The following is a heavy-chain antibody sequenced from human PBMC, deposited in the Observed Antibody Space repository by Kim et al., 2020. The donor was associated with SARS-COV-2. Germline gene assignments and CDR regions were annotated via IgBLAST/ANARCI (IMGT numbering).Heavy chain of an antibody. CDR3: ARVNRRSAVTYYYYYGMDV. J-gene: IGHJ6*02. CDR2: INAGNGNT. V-gene: IGHV1-3*01. D-gene: IGHD6-13*01. Sequence: ASVKVSCQASGYTFTSYAMHWVRQAPGQRLEWMGWINAGNGNTKYSQKFQGRVTITRDTSASTAYMELSSLRSEDTAVYYCARVNRRSAVTYYYYYGMDVWGQGTTVTVSS. CDR1: GYTFTSYA.